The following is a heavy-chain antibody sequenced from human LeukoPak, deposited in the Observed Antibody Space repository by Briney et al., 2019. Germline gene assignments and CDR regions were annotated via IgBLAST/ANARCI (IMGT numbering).Heavy chain of an antibody. V-gene: IGHV5-51*01. CDR3: ARFAYGADYFPGHY. J-gene: IGHJ4*02. Sequence: GESLKISCKGSGYIFANYWIGWVRQMPGKGLQWMGIIYPGDSRTRYSPSFQGQVTISADKSITTAYLQWSSLKASDTAMYFYARFAYGADYFPGHYWGQGTLVTVSS. CDR1: GYIFANYW. CDR2: IYPGDSRT. D-gene: IGHD4/OR15-4a*01.